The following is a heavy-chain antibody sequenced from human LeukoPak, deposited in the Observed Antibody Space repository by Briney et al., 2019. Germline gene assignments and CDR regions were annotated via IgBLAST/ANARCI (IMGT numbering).Heavy chain of an antibody. CDR3: AKDAPFGSYFDY. D-gene: IGHD1-26*01. V-gene: IGHV3-23*01. J-gene: IGHJ4*02. CDR2: ISGGGGST. Sequence: GGSLRLSCAASGLTFSSYAMSWVRQAPGKGLEWVSAISGGGGSTYYADSVKGRFTISRDNSKNTLYLQMNSLRAEDTSVYYCAKDAPFGSYFDYWGQGTLVTVSS. CDR1: GLTFSSYA.